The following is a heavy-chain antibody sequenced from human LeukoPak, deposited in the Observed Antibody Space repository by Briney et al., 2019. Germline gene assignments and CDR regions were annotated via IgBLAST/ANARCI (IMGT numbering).Heavy chain of an antibody. D-gene: IGHD3-16*01. CDR2: MYYSGTT. V-gene: IGHV4-39*07. J-gene: IGHJ3*02. CDR1: GGSISSSSYY. CDR3: ARAARGAAADAFDI. Sequence: SETLSLTCTVSGGSISSSSYYWGWIRQPPGKGLEWIGSMYYSGTTYYNPSLKSRVTISVDTSKNQFSLKVSSVTAADTAVYYCARAARGAAADAFDIWGQGTMVTVSS.